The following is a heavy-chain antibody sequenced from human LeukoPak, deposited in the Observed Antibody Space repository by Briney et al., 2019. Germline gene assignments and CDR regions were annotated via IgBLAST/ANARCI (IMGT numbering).Heavy chain of an antibody. CDR2: VSSSGRTI. V-gene: IGHV3-48*03. D-gene: IGHD2-15*01. Sequence: GGSLRLSCAAAGFTFSSYEMNWVRQAPGKGLDRASYVSSSGRTIYYADSVKGRFTISRDNAQNSLYLQMNSLRAEDTAVYYCARATRGVASDFDYWGQGTLVTVSS. CDR1: GFTFSSYE. CDR3: ARATRGVASDFDY. J-gene: IGHJ4*02.